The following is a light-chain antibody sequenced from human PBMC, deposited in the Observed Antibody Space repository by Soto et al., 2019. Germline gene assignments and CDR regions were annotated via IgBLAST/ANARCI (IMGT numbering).Light chain of an antibody. CDR3: CSYAGSYSYV. CDR2: DVT. V-gene: IGLV2-11*01. Sequence: QSALTQPRSLSGSPGQSLTISCSGTSSDVGGYNYVSWYQQHPGKAPKVIIYDVTKRPSGVPDRFSGSKSGKTASLTISGLQADDEADYYCCSYAGSYSYVFGTGTKLTVL. CDR1: SSDVGGYNY. J-gene: IGLJ1*01.